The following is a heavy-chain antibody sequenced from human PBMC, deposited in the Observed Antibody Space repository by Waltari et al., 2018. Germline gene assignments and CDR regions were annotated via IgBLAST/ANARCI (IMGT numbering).Heavy chain of an antibody. D-gene: IGHD1-26*01. CDR1: GFTFSSYA. Sequence: EVQLVESGGDLVQPGGSLRLSCAASGFTFSSYAMSWGRQAPGKGLEWVSAIRGTGGSTYYAESVKGRFTIPRDNSKNTLYLQMNSLRAEDAAVYYCATRGTYYKFDYWGQGSLVTVSS. J-gene: IGHJ4*02. CDR3: ATRGTYYKFDY. V-gene: IGHV3-23*04. CDR2: IRGTGGST.